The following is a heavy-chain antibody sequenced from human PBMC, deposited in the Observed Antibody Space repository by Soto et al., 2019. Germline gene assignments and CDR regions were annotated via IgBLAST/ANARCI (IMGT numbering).Heavy chain of an antibody. V-gene: IGHV1-69*01. CDR1: GGTFSSYA. Sequence: QVQLVQSGAEVKKPGSSVKVSCKASGGTFSSYAISWVRQAPGQGLEWMGGIIPIFGTANYAQKFQGRVTITADDSTSTADMELSILGSEATAVDYCARGNGAARPYYYYYCMDVWGQWTTVTVSS. J-gene: IGHJ6*02. D-gene: IGHD6-6*01. CDR2: IIPIFGTA. CDR3: ARGNGAARPYYYYYCMDV.